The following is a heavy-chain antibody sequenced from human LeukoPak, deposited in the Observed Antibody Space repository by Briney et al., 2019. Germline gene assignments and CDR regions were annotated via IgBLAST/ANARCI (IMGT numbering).Heavy chain of an antibody. V-gene: IGHV1-2*02. D-gene: IGHD2-2*01. CDR3: ARRDFADQLDS. CDR2: LNPDSGAT. CDR1: GYTFTGFY. J-gene: IGHJ4*02. Sequence: ASVKVSCKTSGYTFTGFYLHWVRQAPGHGLEWMGWLNPDSGATNYAQKFQGRVTLTRDTSINTGYMELTGLTSDDTAVYYCARRDFADQLDSWGQGSLVIVSS.